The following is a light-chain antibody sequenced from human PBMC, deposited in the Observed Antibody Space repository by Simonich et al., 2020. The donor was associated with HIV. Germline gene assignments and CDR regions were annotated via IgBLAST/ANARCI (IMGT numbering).Light chain of an antibody. CDR3: SSFTSSRTLV. CDR1: SNDVGGYNY. Sequence: QSALTQPASVSGSPGQSITISCTETSNDVGGYNYVSWYQQHPVKAPKLMIYDVSNRPAGVSNRFSASKSGNTASLSISGLQAEDEADYYCSSFTSSRTLVFGGGTKLTVL. J-gene: IGLJ3*02. V-gene: IGLV2-14*03. CDR2: DVS.